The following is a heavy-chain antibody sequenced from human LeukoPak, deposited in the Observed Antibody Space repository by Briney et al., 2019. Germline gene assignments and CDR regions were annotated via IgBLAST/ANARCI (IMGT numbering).Heavy chain of an antibody. J-gene: IGHJ4*02. CDR2: ITGSGDTT. CDR3: AKCTPLHYDFWSGYFDY. V-gene: IGHV3-23*01. CDR1: GFTFSNYA. Sequence: GGSLRLSCVASGFTFSNYAMSWVRQAPGKGLEWVSGITGSGDTTYYADSVKGRFTISRDNSKNTLYLQMNSLRAEDTAVYYCAKCTPLHYDFWSGYFDYWGQGTLVTVSS. D-gene: IGHD3-3*01.